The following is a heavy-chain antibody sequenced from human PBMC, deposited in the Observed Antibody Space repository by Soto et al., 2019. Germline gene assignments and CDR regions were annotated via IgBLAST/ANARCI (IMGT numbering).Heavy chain of an antibody. CDR1: GYTFTSYG. Sequence: QVQLVQSGAEVKKPGASVKVSCKASGYTFTSYGITWVRQAPGQGLEWMGWINTYNGNTNYAQKLQGRVTMTTDTPTRPADMELRSLRSDDTAVYYCAREPAAGDWFDPWGQGTLVTVSS. V-gene: IGHV1-18*01. CDR2: INTYNGNT. J-gene: IGHJ5*02. D-gene: IGHD6-13*01. CDR3: AREPAAGDWFDP.